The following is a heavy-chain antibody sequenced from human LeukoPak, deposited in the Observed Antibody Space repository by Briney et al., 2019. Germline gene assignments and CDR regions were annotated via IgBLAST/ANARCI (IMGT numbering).Heavy chain of an antibody. V-gene: IGHV3-74*01. J-gene: IGHJ4*02. CDR3: ARAGAYHFDN. CDR1: GFTSTDYW. CDR2: INTDTRGT. Sequence: GGSLRLSCAASGFTSTDYWMRWVRQAPGKGLVWVSIINTDTRGTYYADSVKGRFTISRDNAKNTLYLQMNSLRAEDTAVYYCARAGAYHFDNWGQGTLVTVSS. D-gene: IGHD3-16*01.